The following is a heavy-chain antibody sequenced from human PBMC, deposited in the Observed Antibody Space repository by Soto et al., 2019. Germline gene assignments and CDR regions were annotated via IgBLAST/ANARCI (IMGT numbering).Heavy chain of an antibody. D-gene: IGHD3-3*01. J-gene: IGHJ5*02. CDR2: ISGSGGST. V-gene: IGHV3-23*01. Sequence: PGGSLRLSCAASGFTFSSHAMSWVRQAPGKGLEWVSAISGSGGSTYYADSVKGRFTISRDNSKNTLYLQMNSLRAEDTAVYYCAKDRLGEYYDFWSGYESRNWFDPWGQGTLVTVSS. CDR3: AKDRLGEYYDFWSGYESRNWFDP. CDR1: GFTFSSHA.